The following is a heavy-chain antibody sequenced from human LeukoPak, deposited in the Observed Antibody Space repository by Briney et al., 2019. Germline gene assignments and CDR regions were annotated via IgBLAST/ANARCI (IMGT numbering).Heavy chain of an antibody. CDR1: GGSISSYY. J-gene: IGHJ4*02. D-gene: IGHD1-26*01. CDR3: VRTLGGSYWHVDY. Sequence: SETLSLTCTVSGGSISSYYWSWIRQPPGKGLEWIGYIYYSGSTNYNPSLKTRVTISVDTSKNQFSLKLSSVTAGDTAIYFCVRTLGGSYWHVDYWGQGTLVTVSS. V-gene: IGHV4-59*01. CDR2: IYYSGST.